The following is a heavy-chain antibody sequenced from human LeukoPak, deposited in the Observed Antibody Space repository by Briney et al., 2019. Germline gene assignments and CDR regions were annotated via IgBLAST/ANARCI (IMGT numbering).Heavy chain of an antibody. Sequence: ASVKVSCKASGYTFTAQYLHWVRQAPGQGPEWMGWIYPKTGGTNLAQKFQGRVTMTRDTSISTGYMELSRLGSEDTAIYYCARAQGIAATGARAFDYWGQGTLVTVSS. CDR1: GYTFTAQY. J-gene: IGHJ4*02. CDR2: IYPKTGGT. D-gene: IGHD6-13*01. CDR3: ARAQGIAATGARAFDY. V-gene: IGHV1-2*02.